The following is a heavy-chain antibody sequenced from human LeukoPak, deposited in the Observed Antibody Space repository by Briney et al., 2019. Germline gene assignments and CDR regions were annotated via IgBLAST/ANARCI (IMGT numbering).Heavy chain of an antibody. CDR2: INPNSGGT. CDR3: ARDRSYYYDSSGTLGGFDP. V-gene: IGHV1-2*02. D-gene: IGHD3-22*01. J-gene: IGHJ5*02. Sequence: ASVKVSCKASGYIFTSYGISWVRQAPGQGLEWMGWINPNSGGTNYAQNFQGRVTMTRDTSISTAYMELSRLRSDDTAVYYCARDRSYYYDSSGTLGGFDPWGQGTLVTVSS. CDR1: GYIFTSYG.